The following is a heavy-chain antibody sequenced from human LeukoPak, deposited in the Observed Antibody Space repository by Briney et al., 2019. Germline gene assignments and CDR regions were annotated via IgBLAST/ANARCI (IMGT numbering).Heavy chain of an antibody. CDR1: GFTFSSYA. CDR3: ATMGYDFWSGYWPDY. V-gene: IGHV3-23*01. J-gene: IGHJ4*02. Sequence: SGGSLRLSCAASGFTFSSYAMSWVRQAPGKGLEWVSTISGSGGSTEYADSVKGRFTISRDNSKNTLYLQMDSLGAEDTAEYYCATMGYDFWSGYWPDYWGQGTLVTFSS. CDR2: ISGSGGST. D-gene: IGHD3-3*01.